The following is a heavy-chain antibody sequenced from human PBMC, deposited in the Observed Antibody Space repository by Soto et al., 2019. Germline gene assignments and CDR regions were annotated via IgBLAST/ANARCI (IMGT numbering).Heavy chain of an antibody. Sequence: EVKLVESGGDLVKPGGSLRLSCAASGYSFTDAWMNWVRQAPGKGLEWVGRIKSFADGGTTEYAAPVKGRFSISREDSTLTVFLQMNSLQTEDTAVYYCTGRPKAADIGVGSLYFWGRGTLVTVSA. J-gene: IGHJ4*02. CDR1: GYSFTDAW. CDR2: IKSFADGGTT. V-gene: IGHV3-15*07. D-gene: IGHD3-9*01. CDR3: TGRPKAADIGVGSLYF.